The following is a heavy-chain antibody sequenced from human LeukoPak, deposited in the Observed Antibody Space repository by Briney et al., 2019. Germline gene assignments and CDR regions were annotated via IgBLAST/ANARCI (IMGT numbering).Heavy chain of an antibody. J-gene: IGHJ5*02. Sequence: SGTLSLTCTVSGGSISSSSYYWGWIRQPPGKGLEWIGSIYYSGSTYYNPSLKSRVTISVDTSKNQFSLKLSSVTAADTAVYYCARPNYGSGSYYNVGNNWFDPWGQGTLVTVSS. CDR3: ARPNYGSGSYYNVGNNWFDP. D-gene: IGHD3-10*01. CDR1: GGSISSSSYY. V-gene: IGHV4-39*07. CDR2: IYYSGST.